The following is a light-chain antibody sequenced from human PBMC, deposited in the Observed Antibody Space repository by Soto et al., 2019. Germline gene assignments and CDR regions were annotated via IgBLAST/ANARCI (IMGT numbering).Light chain of an antibody. CDR2: GAS. Sequence: VMSQSPSTLPGSLAGRPTLSSRASQSVSNNLAWYQQKPGKAPKLLIYGASTLETGVPARFSGSGSGTEFTLTISSLQPEDFAAYSCQQYNNFPLTFGGGTKVDIK. V-gene: IGKV3-15*01. CDR3: QQYNNFPLT. CDR1: QSVSNN. J-gene: IGKJ4*01.